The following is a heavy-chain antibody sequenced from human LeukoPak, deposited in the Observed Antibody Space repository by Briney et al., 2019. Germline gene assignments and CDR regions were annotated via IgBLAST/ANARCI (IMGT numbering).Heavy chain of an antibody. CDR1: GGSVRNYY. Sequence: SEALSLTCTVSGGSVRNYYWTWIRQPAGKGLEWIGRFFNSSLKSRLTMALDTSKNQFSLKLTSVTAADTAVYYCARCPSDANYFDYWGQGILVTVSS. V-gene: IGHV4-4*07. CDR2: FF. J-gene: IGHJ4*02. CDR3: ARCPSDANYFDY.